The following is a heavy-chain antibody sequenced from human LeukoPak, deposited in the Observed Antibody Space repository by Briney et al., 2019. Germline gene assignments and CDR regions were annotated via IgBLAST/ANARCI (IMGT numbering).Heavy chain of an antibody. CDR3: AKGTYDSRGHFDY. J-gene: IGHJ4*02. CDR1: GFTFSSYA. D-gene: IGHD3-22*01. V-gene: IGHV3-23*01. Sequence: PGGSLRLSCAASGFTFSSYAMTWVRQAPGKGLELVSGISGSGSNTYYADSVKGRFTISRDNSKNTLYLQMNSLRAEDTAAYYCAKGTYDSRGHFDYWGQGTLVSVSS. CDR2: ISGSGSNT.